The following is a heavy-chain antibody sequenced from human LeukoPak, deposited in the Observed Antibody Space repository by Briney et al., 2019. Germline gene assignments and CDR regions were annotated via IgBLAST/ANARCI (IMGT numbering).Heavy chain of an antibody. CDR3: ARDRYYDSSGYYIDAFDI. Sequence: GGSLRLSCAASGFTFSSYGMSWVRQAPGKGLEWVSAISGSSSYMYYADSVKGRFTISRDNAQNSLYLQMNSLRAEDTAVYYCARDRYYDSSGYYIDAFDIWGQGTMVTVSS. CDR2: ISGSSSYM. D-gene: IGHD3-22*01. J-gene: IGHJ3*02. V-gene: IGHV3-21*01. CDR1: GFTFSSYG.